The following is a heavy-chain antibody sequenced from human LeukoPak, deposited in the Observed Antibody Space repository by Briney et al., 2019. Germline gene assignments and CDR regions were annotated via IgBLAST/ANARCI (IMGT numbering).Heavy chain of an antibody. CDR2: ISSSSSTI. V-gene: IGHV3-48*01. D-gene: IGHD2-15*01. CDR3: ARELGYCSGGSCYLWYFDY. J-gene: IGHJ4*02. CDR1: GFTFSSYS. Sequence: GGSLRLSCAASGFTFSSYSMNWVRQAPGKGLEWVSYISSSSSTIYYADSVKGRFTISRDNAKNSLYLQMNSLRAEDTAVYYCARELGYCSGGSCYLWYFDYWGQGTLVTVSS.